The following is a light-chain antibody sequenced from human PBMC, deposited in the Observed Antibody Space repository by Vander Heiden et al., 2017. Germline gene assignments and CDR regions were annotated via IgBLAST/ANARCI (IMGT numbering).Light chain of an antibody. J-gene: IGKJ5*01. V-gene: IGKV1-39*01. CDR2: AAS. CDR1: QSISSY. Sequence: DIQMTQSPSYLSASVGDRVTIPCRASQSISSYLNWYQQKPGKAPKLLIYAASSLQSGVPSRFSGSGSGRDFTLTISSLQPEDFATYYCQQSYSTPFTFGQGTRLEIK. CDR3: QQSYSTPFT.